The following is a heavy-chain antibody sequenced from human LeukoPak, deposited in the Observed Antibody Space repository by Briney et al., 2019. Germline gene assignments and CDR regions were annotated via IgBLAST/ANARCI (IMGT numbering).Heavy chain of an antibody. J-gene: IGHJ4*02. CDR2: ISGSGGST. CDR1: GFTFSSYA. CDR3: AKLNGDFDWLLKGGGGFDY. D-gene: IGHD3-9*01. V-gene: IGHV3-23*01. Sequence: GGSLRLSCAASGFTFSSYAMSWVRQAPGKGLEWVSAISGSGGSTYYADSVKGRFTISRDNSKNTLYLQMNSLRAEDTAVYYCAKLNGDFDWLLKGGGGFDYWGQGTLVTVSS.